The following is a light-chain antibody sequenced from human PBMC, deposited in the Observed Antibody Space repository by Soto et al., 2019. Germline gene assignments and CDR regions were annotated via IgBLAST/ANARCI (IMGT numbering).Light chain of an antibody. CDR3: QQYNDRPPLT. J-gene: IGKJ4*01. CDR1: QSVNNN. V-gene: IGKV3-15*01. Sequence: EVGMRQSPALLSVYPGERVTLSCRASQSVNNNLAWYQQQPGQAPRLLIYDTSSRATGVPARFSGSGSGTEFTLTISSLKAEDFAVYYCQQYNDRPPLTFGGGTNVEIK. CDR2: DTS.